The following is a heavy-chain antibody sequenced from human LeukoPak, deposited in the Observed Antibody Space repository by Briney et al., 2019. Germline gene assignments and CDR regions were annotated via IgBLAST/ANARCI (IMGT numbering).Heavy chain of an antibody. V-gene: IGHV1-2*06. J-gene: IGHJ5*02. CDR3: ARVLDSVVVVAAVFDP. CDR2: INPKRGGT. D-gene: IGHD2-15*01. CDR1: GYTFTGYY. Sequence: GASVKVSCKASGYTFTGYYMHWVRQAPGQGLEWMGRINPKRGGTNYAQKFQGRVTMTRDTPSSTDYMELSRLRSDATAVYYCARVLDSVVVVAAVFDPWGQGTLVTVSS.